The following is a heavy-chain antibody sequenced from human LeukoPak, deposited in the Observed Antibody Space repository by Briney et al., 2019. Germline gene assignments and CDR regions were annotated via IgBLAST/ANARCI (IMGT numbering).Heavy chain of an antibody. CDR2: IYYSGST. V-gene: IGHV4-59*01. CDR1: GGSISSYY. D-gene: IGHD4-23*01. J-gene: IGHJ4*02. CDR3: ASHDYGGNPDY. Sequence: PSETLSLTCTVSGGSISSYYWSWIRQPPGKGLEWIGYIYYSGSTNYNPSLKSRVTISVDTSKNQFSLKLSSVTAADRAVYYCASHDYGGNPDYWGQGTLVTVSS.